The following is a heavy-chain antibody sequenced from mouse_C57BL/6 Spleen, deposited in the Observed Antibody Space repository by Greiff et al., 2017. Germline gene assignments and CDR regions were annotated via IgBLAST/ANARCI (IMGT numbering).Heavy chain of an antibody. CDR1: GYSITSGYY. CDR3: AREFIMDY. J-gene: IGHJ4*01. CDR2: ISYDGSN. V-gene: IGHV3-6*01. D-gene: IGHD1-1*01. Sequence: EVQLVESGPGLVKPSQSLSLTCSVTGYSITSGYYWNWIRQFPGNKLEWMGYISYDGSNNYNPSLKNRISITRDTSKNQFFLKLNSVTTEDTATYYCAREFIMDYWGQGTSVTVSS.